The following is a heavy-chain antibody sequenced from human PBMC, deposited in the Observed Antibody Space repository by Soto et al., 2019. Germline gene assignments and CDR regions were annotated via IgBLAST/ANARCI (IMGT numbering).Heavy chain of an antibody. Sequence: SEPLSLTCTVSGDSLSSGDYYWSWIRQPPGKGLEWIGYIYYSGITNYNPSLKSRLTISVDASKDQSSLRLSSVTAADTAVYYCARVLLWFGERRGMDVWGRGTTVTVSS. CDR3: ARVLLWFGERRGMDV. D-gene: IGHD3-10*01. J-gene: IGHJ6*02. CDR1: GDSLSSGDYY. CDR2: IYYSGIT. V-gene: IGHV4-30-4*01.